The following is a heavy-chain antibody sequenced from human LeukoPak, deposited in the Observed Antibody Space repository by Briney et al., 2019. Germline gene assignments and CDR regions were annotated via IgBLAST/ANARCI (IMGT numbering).Heavy chain of an antibody. J-gene: IGHJ4*02. V-gene: IGHV1-18*01. Sequence: ASVKVSCKAPGYTFTSYGISWVRRAPGQGLEWMGWISAYNGNTNYAQKLQGRVTMTTDTSTSTAYMELRSLRSDDTAVYYCARDPKLNYYDSSGPVDYWGQGTLVTVSS. D-gene: IGHD3-22*01. CDR1: GYTFTSYG. CDR2: ISAYNGNT. CDR3: ARDPKLNYYDSSGPVDY.